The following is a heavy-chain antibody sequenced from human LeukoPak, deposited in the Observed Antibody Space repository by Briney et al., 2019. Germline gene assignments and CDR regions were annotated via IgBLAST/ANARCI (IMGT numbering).Heavy chain of an antibody. CDR1: GYTFTSYY. D-gene: IGHD4-11*01. J-gene: IGHJ6*02. CDR3: ASRVFSDYNDYYYYGMDV. Sequence: ASVKVSCKASGYTFTSYYMHWVRQAPGQGLEWMGWMNPNSGNTGYAQKFQGRVTMTRNTSISTAYMELSSLRSEDTAVYYCASRVFSDYNDYYYYGMDVWGQGTTVTVSS. CDR2: MNPNSGNT. V-gene: IGHV1-8*02.